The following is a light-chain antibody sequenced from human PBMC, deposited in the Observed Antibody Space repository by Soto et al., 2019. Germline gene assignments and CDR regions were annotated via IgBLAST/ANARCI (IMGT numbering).Light chain of an antibody. CDR3: FSYAGSSTWV. CDR1: RSDIGSYNS. V-gene: IGLV2-23*02. CDR2: GVT. Sequence: QSALTQPASLSGSPGQSITISCTGTRSDIGSYNSIAWYQQHPGKAPRVVIFGVTKRPSGIFDRFSGSKSGYTASLTISGLQAEDEADYFCFSYAGSSTWVFGGGTKVTVL. J-gene: IGLJ3*02.